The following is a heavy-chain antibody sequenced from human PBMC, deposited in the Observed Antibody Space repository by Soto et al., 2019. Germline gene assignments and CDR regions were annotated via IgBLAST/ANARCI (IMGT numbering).Heavy chain of an antibody. CDR3: TTGLTYYYDSSGYYWAGGMDV. Sequence: EVQLVESGGGLVKPGGSLRLSCAASGFTFSNAWMNWVRQAPGKGLEWVGRIKSKSDGETTDYAASVKGRFTISRDDSKNTLYLQMNSLKTEDTAVYYCTTGLTYYYDSSGYYWAGGMDVWGQGITVTVSS. J-gene: IGHJ6*02. CDR2: IKSKSDGETT. D-gene: IGHD3-22*01. V-gene: IGHV3-15*01. CDR1: GFTFSNAW.